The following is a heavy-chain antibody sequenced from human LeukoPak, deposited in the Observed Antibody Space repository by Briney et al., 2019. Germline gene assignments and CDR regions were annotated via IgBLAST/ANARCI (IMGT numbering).Heavy chain of an antibody. D-gene: IGHD1-26*01. CDR1: GGSISSGSYY. CDR3: ARLLVGATPDY. V-gene: IGHV4-61*02. Sequence: SSQTLSLTCTVSGGSISSGSYYWSWIRQPAGKGLEWIGRIYTSGSTNDTPSLKSRVTMSVDTPKNQFSLKLSSVTAADTAVYYCARLLVGATPDYWGQGTLVTVSS. J-gene: IGHJ4*02. CDR2: IYTSGST.